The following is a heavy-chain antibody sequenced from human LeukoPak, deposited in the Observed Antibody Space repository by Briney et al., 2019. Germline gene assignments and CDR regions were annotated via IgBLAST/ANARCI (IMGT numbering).Heavy chain of an antibody. J-gene: IGHJ4*02. CDR1: GGSFSGYY. V-gene: IGHV4-34*01. CDR3: ARATYCSGDSCYSGIFDY. CDR2: INHSGST. Sequence: SETLSLTCAVYGGSFSGYYWSWIRQRPGKGLEWIGEINHSGSTNYNPSLKSRVTISVDTSKNQFSLKLSSVTAADTAVYYCARATYCSGDSCYSGIFDYWGQGTLVTVSS. D-gene: IGHD2-15*01.